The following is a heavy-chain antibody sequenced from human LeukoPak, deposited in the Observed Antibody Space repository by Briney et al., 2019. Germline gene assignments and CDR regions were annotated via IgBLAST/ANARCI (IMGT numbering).Heavy chain of an antibody. CDR2: ISSSGSTT. Sequence: GGSLRLSCAASGFTFSDYYMSWIRQAPGKGLEWVSYISSSGSTTDYADAVKGRFTIARDNAKNSLYLQMNSLRAEDTAVYYCARGRRVAGFDYWGQGTLVTVSS. CDR3: ARGRRVAGFDY. CDR1: GFTFSDYY. V-gene: IGHV3-11*01. D-gene: IGHD6-13*01. J-gene: IGHJ4*02.